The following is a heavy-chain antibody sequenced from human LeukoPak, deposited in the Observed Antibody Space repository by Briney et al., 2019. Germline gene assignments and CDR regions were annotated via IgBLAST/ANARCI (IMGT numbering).Heavy chain of an antibody. V-gene: IGHV4-4*07. D-gene: IGHD3-10*01. CDR3: ARDSGTTGEVKFDP. J-gene: IGHJ5*02. CDR1: SGSVSSYY. Sequence: SETLSLTCTVSSGSVSSYYLSWIRQPAGKGLEWIGRIYGTVTTYNPSLVGRVTLSVDTSNNHFSLKLRSVTAADTAIYYCARDSGTTGEVKFDPWGQGTLVTVSS. CDR2: IYGTVT.